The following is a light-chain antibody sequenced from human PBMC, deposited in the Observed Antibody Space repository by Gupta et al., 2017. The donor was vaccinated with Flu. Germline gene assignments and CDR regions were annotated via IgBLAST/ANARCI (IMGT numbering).Light chain of an antibody. Sequence: QSVLTQPPSISAAPGQSVTISCSGSSPNIGNTFVSWYQQLPGPAPKLRLYENNKRPSGIPDRVAGSKSGTSAEPGITGLQTGDEADDDCGTWAGSLTTYVFGTGTKVTVL. CDR3: GTWAGSLTTYV. CDR2: ENN. V-gene: IGLV1-51*02. CDR1: SPNIGNTF. J-gene: IGLJ1*01.